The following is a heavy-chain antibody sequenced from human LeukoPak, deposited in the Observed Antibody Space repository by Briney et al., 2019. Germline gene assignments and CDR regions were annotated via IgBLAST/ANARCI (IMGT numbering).Heavy chain of an antibody. V-gene: IGHV3-74*01. J-gene: IGHJ4*02. Sequence: QSGGSLRLSCAASGFTVINYAMNWVRQAPGKGLVWVSRINSDGTSTSYADSVKGRFTISRDNAKNTLYLQMNSLRAEDTAVYYCARATYSTYPNDYWGQGTLVTVSS. CDR2: INSDGTST. CDR3: ARATYSTYPNDY. D-gene: IGHD4-11*01. CDR1: GFTVINYA.